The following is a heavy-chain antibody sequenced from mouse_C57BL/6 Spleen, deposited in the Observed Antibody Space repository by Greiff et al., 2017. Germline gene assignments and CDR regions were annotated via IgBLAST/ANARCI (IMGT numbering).Heavy chain of an antibody. CDR1: GYAFTNYL. V-gene: IGHV1-54*01. CDR3: ARNGYAMDY. CDR2: INPGSGGT. J-gene: IGHJ4*01. Sequence: QVQLKESGAELVRPGTSVKVSCKASGYAFTNYLIEWVKQRPGPGLEWIGVINPGSGGTNYNEKFKGKATLTADKSSSTAYMQLSSLTSEDSAVYFCARNGYAMDYWGQGTSVTVSS.